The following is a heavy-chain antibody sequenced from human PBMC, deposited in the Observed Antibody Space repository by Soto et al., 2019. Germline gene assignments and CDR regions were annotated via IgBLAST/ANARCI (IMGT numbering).Heavy chain of an antibody. CDR3: ASLRLLEWFNDNMDV. CDR1: GELYGPYF. CDR2: VSHMGVS. V-gene: IGHV4-34*01. Sequence: SETLSLTCDVSGELYGPYFWAWIRQSPGKGLEWIGEVSHMGVSNYNPALKNRVTISVDTPKKQFSLRLTSVTAADTAVYYCASLRLLEWFNDNMDVWGQGTTVTVS. D-gene: IGHD3-3*01. J-gene: IGHJ6*02.